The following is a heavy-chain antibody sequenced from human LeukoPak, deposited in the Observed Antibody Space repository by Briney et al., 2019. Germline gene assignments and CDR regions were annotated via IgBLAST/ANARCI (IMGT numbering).Heavy chain of an antibody. Sequence: GGSLRLSCAASGFTVSSYSMNWVRQAPGKGLEWVSSISSRSTYIYHADSVKGRFTISRDNAKNSLFLQMNSLRAEDTAVYFCAKSTRAVMAMMDVWGKGTTVTVSS. V-gene: IGHV3-21*01. CDR1: GFTVSSYS. CDR3: AKSTRAVMAMMDV. J-gene: IGHJ6*04. D-gene: IGHD3-16*01. CDR2: ISSRSTYI.